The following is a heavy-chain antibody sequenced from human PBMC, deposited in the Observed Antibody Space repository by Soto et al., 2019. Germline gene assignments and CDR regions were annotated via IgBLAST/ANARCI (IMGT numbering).Heavy chain of an antibody. CDR2: INHSGST. CDR3: ARETSALRSFDY. J-gene: IGHJ4*02. CDR1: GGSFSGYY. D-gene: IGHD4-17*01. Sequence: QVQLQQWGAGLLKSSKTLSLTCAVYGGSFSGYYWSWIRQPPGKGLEWIGEINHSGSTNYNPSLKSRVTISVDTSKNQFSLRLSSVTAADTAVYYCARETSALRSFDYWGQGTLVAVSS. V-gene: IGHV4-34*01.